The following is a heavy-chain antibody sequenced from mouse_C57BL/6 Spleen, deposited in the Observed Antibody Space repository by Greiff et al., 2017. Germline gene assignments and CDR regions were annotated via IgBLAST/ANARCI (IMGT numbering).Heavy chain of an antibody. D-gene: IGHD2-5*01. CDR2: ILPSIGRT. CDR3: ARMRDSNYVFDY. CDR1: DSEVFPIAY. Sequence: VQLQQSGSELRSPGSSVKLSCKDFDSEVFPIAYMSWVRQKPGHGFEWIGGILPSIGRTIYGEKFEDKATLDADTLSNTAYLELNSLTSEDSAIYYCARMRDSNYVFDYWGQGTTLTVSS. J-gene: IGHJ2*01. V-gene: IGHV15-2*01.